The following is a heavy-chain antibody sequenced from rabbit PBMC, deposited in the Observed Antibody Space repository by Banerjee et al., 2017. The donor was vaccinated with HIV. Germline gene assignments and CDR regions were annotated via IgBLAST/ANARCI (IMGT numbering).Heavy chain of an antibody. CDR2: FHSSTSST. CDR3: ARYSGAGSSFNFGL. V-gene: IGHV1S45*01. D-gene: IGHD8-1*01. CDR1: GFDLSSYDM. Sequence: QEQLLESGGGLVQPEGSLTLTCTTSGFDLSSYDMSWVRQAPGKGLEWIGTFHSSTSSTWYASWAKGRFTISKTSSTTVSLQMTSLTAADTATYFCARYSGAGSSFNFGLWGPGTLVTVS. J-gene: IGHJ4*01.